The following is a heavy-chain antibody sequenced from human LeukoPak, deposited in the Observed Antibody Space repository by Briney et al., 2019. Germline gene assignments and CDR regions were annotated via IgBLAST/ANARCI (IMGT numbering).Heavy chain of an antibody. J-gene: IGHJ2*01. CDR1: GGSISSYY. D-gene: IGHD1-14*01. CDR3: ARRGSGASLEYYFDL. Sequence: SETLSLTCTVSGGSISSYYWSWIRQPPGKGLEYIGYIYYCGNTNSNPSLNSRVTISVDTSKNQFSLKLSSVTAANTAVYYCARRGSGASLEYYFDLWGRGTLVTVSS. V-gene: IGHV4-59*08. CDR2: IYYCGNT.